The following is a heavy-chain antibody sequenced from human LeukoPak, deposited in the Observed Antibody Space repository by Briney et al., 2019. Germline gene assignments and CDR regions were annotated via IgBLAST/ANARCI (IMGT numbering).Heavy chain of an antibody. CDR3: TRYNSDGGCFDP. CDR2: ISSSGST. J-gene: IGHJ5*02. V-gene: IGHV4-61*02. CDR1: GDSISSGDYY. D-gene: IGHD1-20*01. Sequence: SETLSLTCTVSGDSISSGDYYWSWIRQPAGKGLEWIGRISSSGSTNYNPSLKSRVTISVDTSKNQFSLKLSSVTAEDKAVYYCTRYNSDGGCFDPWGQGTLVTVSS.